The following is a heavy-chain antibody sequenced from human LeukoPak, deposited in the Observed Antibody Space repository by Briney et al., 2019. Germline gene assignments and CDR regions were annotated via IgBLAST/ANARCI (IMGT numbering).Heavy chain of an antibody. J-gene: IGHJ4*02. CDR2: IYYSGST. V-gene: IGHV4-59*11. CDR3: ARLRDSSGYYFDY. CDR1: GGSISSHY. Sequence: SSETLSLTCTVSGGSISSHYWSWIRQPPRKGLEWIGYIYYSGSTNFNPSLKSRVIMSVDTSKNQFSLKLSSVTAADTAVYYCARLRDSSGYYFDYWGQGTLVTVSS. D-gene: IGHD3-22*01.